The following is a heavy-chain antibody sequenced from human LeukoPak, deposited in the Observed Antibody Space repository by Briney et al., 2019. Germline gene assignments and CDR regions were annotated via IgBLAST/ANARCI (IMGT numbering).Heavy chain of an antibody. CDR2: INGDNGNT. V-gene: IGHV1-3*01. CDR3: ARGGPNSGGWTLDH. D-gene: IGHD6-19*01. J-gene: IGHJ4*02. CDR1: GYSFSRYA. Sequence: ASVKLSCMTSGYSFSRYAMHWVRQAPGERLEWLGCINGDNGNTEHSQKFQGRVTFTRDTSANIGYMELRSLTSEDKAVFYCARGGPNSGGWTLDHWGQGTLVSVSS.